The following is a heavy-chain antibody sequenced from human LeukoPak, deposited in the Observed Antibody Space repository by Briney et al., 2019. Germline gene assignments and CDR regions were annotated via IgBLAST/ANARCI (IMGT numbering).Heavy chain of an antibody. CDR1: GFTFSRYW. J-gene: IGHJ4*02. Sequence: GGSLRLSCAASGFTFSRYWMQWVRQAPGKGLVWVPHIVSDGSSTTYADSVKGRFTTSRDNAKNTLYLQMNSLRAEDTAVYYCVRDNYGVDYWGQGTLVTVSS. CDR3: VRDNYGVDY. CDR2: IVSDGSST. V-gene: IGHV3-74*03. D-gene: IGHD3-10*01.